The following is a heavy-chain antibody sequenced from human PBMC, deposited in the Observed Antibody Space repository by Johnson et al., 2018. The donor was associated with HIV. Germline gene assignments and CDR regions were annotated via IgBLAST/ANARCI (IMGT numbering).Heavy chain of an antibody. CDR3: AKDIGVTTPWDAFDI. D-gene: IGHD4-17*01. CDR2: ISWNSGSI. V-gene: IGHV3-9*01. Sequence: VQLVESGGGLVQPGRSLRLSCAASGFTFDDYAMHWVRQAPGKGLEWVSGISWNSGSIGYADSVQGRFTISRDNAKNSLYLQMNSMRAEDTALYYCAKDIGVTTPWDAFDIWGQGTMVTVSS. J-gene: IGHJ3*02. CDR1: GFTFDDYA.